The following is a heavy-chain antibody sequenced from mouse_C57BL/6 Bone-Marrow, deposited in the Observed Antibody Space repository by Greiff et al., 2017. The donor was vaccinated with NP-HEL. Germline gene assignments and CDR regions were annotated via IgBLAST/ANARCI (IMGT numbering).Heavy chain of an antibody. CDR2: ISYDGSN. Sequence: EVKLQESGPGLVKPSQSLSLTCSVTGYSITSGYYWNWIRQFPGNKLEWMGYISYDGSNNSNPSLKNRISITRDTSKNQFFLKLNSVTTEDTATYYCARGIVTIYFDYWGQGTTLTVSS. V-gene: IGHV3-6*01. CDR1: GYSITSGYY. J-gene: IGHJ2*01. D-gene: IGHD2-5*01. CDR3: ARGIVTIYFDY.